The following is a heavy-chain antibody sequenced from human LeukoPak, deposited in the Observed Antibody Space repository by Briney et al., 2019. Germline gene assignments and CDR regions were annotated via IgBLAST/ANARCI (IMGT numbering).Heavy chain of an antibody. Sequence: ASVKVSCKASGYTFSTYGISWVRQAPGQGLEWMGWISPYNANTNYAQKLQGRVTMTTDTSTSTAYMELRNLRSDDTAVYYCARVGDDGCGGDCSYYYYYGMDVWGQGTTVTVSS. D-gene: IGHD2-21*02. V-gene: IGHV1-18*01. J-gene: IGHJ6*02. CDR1: GYTFSTYG. CDR2: ISPYNANT. CDR3: ARVGDDGCGGDCSYYYYYGMDV.